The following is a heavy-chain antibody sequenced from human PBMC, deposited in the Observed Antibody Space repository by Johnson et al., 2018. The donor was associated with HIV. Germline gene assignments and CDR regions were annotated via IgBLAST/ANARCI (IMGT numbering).Heavy chain of an antibody. J-gene: IGHJ3*02. CDR2: ISTSGGTL. D-gene: IGHD2-21*01. CDR1: GFIFNDYY. CDR3: ARGGPFHAFDI. V-gene: IGHV3-11*04. Sequence: QVQLVESGGGLVKAGGSLRLSCAASGFIFNDYYMSWIRQAPGKGLELLSYISTSGGTLYYADSVKGRFTISRDNAKNTLFLQMNSLRAEDTAMYFCARGGPFHAFDIWGHGTTVTVSS.